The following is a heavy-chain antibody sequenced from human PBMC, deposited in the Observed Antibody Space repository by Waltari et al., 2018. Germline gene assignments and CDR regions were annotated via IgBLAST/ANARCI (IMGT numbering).Heavy chain of an antibody. CDR1: RGSIIGFY. J-gene: IGHJ4*02. V-gene: IGHV4-59*01. D-gene: IGHD2-8*01. CDR3: ARYHCTSGVCQHFDY. Sequence: QVHLQESGPGLVKPSEPLSLTCTVSRGSIIGFYWSWIRQPPGKGLEWIGSILYSGTTVYSPSLESRVTMSVDMSKNQFSLELGSVTAADTAVYHCARYHCTSGVCQHFDYWGQGILVTVSS. CDR2: ILYSGTT.